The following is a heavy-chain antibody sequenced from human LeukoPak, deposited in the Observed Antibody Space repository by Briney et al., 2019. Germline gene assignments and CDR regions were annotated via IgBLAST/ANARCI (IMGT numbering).Heavy chain of an antibody. V-gene: IGHV4-38-2*01. CDR3: PRPRNTSMDIFDY. CDR2: AALGGGT. Sequence: PSETLSLTCAVSNYSINSGDFWAWLRQPPGKGLEWIASAALGGGTHYNPSLKSRVTLSVDTSKNAFSLKLSSVTAADTAVYYGPRPRNTSMDIFDYGAQENLVTVSS. J-gene: IGHJ4*02. CDR1: NYSINSGDF. D-gene: IGHD2-2*03.